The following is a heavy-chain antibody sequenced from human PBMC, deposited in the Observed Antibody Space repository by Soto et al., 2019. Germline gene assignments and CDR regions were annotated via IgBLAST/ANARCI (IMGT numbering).Heavy chain of an antibody. D-gene: IGHD6-13*01. CDR3: ARDSRVGRSSSWYAFHNWFDP. Sequence: EAQLVESGGGLVKPGGSLRLSCAASGFTFSSYSMNWVRQAPGKGLEWVSSISSSSSYIYYADSVKGRFTISRDNAKNSLYLQMNSLRAEDTAVYYCARDSRVGRSSSWYAFHNWFDPWGQGTLVTVSS. CDR2: ISSSSSYI. J-gene: IGHJ5*02. CDR1: GFTFSSYS. V-gene: IGHV3-21*01.